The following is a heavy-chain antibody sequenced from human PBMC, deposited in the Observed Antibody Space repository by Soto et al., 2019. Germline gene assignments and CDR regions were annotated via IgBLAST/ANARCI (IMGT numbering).Heavy chain of an antibody. CDR2: IYSDNNT. V-gene: IGHV3-53*02. CDR3: ARYYSARGV. Sequence: EVQLVETGGDLIQPGGSLRLSCAASGFTVSSDYMTWVRQAPGKGLEWISIIYSDNNTDYADSVKGRFSISRDTSKNILYLKMNSLRVDYTAEYYCARYYSARGVGGEWTTVTVSS. J-gene: IGHJ6*04. CDR1: GFTVSSDY.